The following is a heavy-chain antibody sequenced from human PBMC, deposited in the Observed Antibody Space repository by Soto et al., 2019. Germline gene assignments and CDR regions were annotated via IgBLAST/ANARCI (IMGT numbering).Heavy chain of an antibody. CDR3: ARVGSTLVVGYYYGMDV. J-gene: IGHJ6*02. V-gene: IGHV1-18*01. D-gene: IGHD2-15*01. CDR2: ISAYNGNT. CDR1: GYTVTIYG. Sequence: ASVKVSCKASGYTVTIYGISGVLQSALRGLEWMGWISAYNGNTNYAQKLQGRVTMTTDTSTSTAYMELRSLRSDDTAVYYCARVGSTLVVGYYYGMDVWGQGTTVTVSS.